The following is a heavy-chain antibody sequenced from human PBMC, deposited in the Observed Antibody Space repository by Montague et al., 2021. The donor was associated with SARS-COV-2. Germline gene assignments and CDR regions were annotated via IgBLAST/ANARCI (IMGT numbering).Heavy chain of an antibody. D-gene: IGHD3-3*01. CDR2: INHSGST. J-gene: IGHJ4*02. Sequence: SETLSLTCTVSGYSISSGYYWGWIRQPPGKGLEWIGSINHSGSTYYNPSLKSRVTISVDTSKNQFSLKLSSVTAAATAAYYCARDVRYYDFWSGRAQTSPDYWGQGTLVTVSS. CDR3: ARDVRYYDFWSGRAQTSPDY. V-gene: IGHV4-38-2*02. CDR1: GYSISSGYY.